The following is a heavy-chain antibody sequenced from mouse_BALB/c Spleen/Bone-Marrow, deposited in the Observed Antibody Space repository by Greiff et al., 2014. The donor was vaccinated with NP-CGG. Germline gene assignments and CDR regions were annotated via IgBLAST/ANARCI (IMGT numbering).Heavy chain of an antibody. Sequence: QVHVKQSGAELVRPGASVKLSCRASGYTFTSYWINWVKQRPGQGLEWIGNIYPSDSYINYNQRFKDKATLTVDKSSSTAYMQLSSPISEDSAVYYCTRYGNSHYYAMDYWGQGTSVTVSS. D-gene: IGHD1-1*01. CDR3: TRYGNSHYYAMDY. CDR2: IYPSDSYI. J-gene: IGHJ4*01. CDR1: GYTFTSYW. V-gene: IGHV1-69*02.